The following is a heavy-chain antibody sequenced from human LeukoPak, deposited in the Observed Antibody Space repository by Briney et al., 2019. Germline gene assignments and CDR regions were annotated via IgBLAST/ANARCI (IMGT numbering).Heavy chain of an antibody. CDR2: IYYTGST. V-gene: IGHV4-59*12. D-gene: IGHD3-22*01. CDR3: ARDRGPHNYYDSSASIVGDDAFDI. Sequence: NPSETLSLTCNVSGASISTYYLNWIRQLPGKGLEWIGYIYYTGSTNYNPSLKSRVTISVDTSKNQFSLKLSSVTAADTAVYYCARDRGPHNYYDSSASIVGDDAFDIWGQGTMVTVSS. J-gene: IGHJ3*02. CDR1: GASISTYY.